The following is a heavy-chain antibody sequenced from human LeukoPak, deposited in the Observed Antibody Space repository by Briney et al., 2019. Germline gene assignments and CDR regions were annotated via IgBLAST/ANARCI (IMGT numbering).Heavy chain of an antibody. V-gene: IGHV4-59*08. D-gene: IGHD1-26*01. J-gene: IGHJ4*02. CDR3: ARHGGTLDYFDS. Sequence: PSETLSHTCSVSNGSISTYYWSWIRQSPGKGLEWIGYISYGGATTYNPSLKRRVTISVDSPKNHFSLRLTSLTAADTALYYCARHGGTLDYFDSWGPGSLVTVSS. CDR1: NGSISTYY. CDR2: ISYGGAT.